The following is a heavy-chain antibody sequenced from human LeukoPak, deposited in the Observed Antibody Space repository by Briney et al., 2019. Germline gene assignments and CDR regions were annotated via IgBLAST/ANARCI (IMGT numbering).Heavy chain of an antibody. D-gene: IGHD5-18*01. CDR1: GFSFSTYG. V-gene: IGHV3-23*01. Sequence: PGGSLRLSCAASGFSFSTYGMSWVRQAPGKGLEWVSAISGSGGSTYYADSVKGRFTISRDNSKNSLYLQMNSLRAEDTAVYYCARGLSDSYGYGYWGQGTLVTVSS. CDR3: ARGLSDSYGYGY. CDR2: ISGSGGST. J-gene: IGHJ4*02.